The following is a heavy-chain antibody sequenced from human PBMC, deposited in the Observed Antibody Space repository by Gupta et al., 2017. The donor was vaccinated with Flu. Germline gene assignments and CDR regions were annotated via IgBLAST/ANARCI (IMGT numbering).Heavy chain of an antibody. V-gene: IGHV3-23*01. CDR2: ISGSGGST. J-gene: IGHJ4*02. CDR1: GFTFSSYA. Sequence: EVQLLESGGGLVQTGGSLRLSCAASGFTFSSYAMSWVRQAPGKGLEWVSAISGSGGSTYYADSVKGRFTISRDNSKNTLYLQMNSLRAEDTAVYYCANSPGYCSGGSCSFEYWGQGTLVTVSS. CDR3: ANSPGYCSGGSCSFEY. D-gene: IGHD2-15*01.